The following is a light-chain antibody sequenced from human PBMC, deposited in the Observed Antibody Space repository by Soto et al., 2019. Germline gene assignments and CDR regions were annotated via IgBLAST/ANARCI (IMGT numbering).Light chain of an antibody. J-gene: IGLJ3*02. CDR1: SRDVGAFNY. V-gene: IGLV2-14*01. CDR2: EAR. Sequence: QSALTQPASVSGSPGQSITISCTGTSRDVGAFNYVSWYQQPPGTAPKLIIYEARNRPSGVPDRFSGSKSGNTASLTISGLQAADEADYYCSAYTARSTLVFGGGTKLTVL. CDR3: SAYTARSTLV.